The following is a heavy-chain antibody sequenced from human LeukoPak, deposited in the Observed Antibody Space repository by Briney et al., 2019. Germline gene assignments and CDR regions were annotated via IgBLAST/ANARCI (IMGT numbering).Heavy chain of an antibody. CDR1: GASLTIYY. V-gene: IGHV4-4*07. D-gene: IGHD7-27*01. CDR2: YASGTT. J-gene: IGHJ4*02. Sequence: SETLSLTCSVSGASLTIYYWNWIRQPAGRGLEWIGRYASGTTTHNPSLKSQFSMSIDTSKNQISLKLTSVTAADTAVYYCATGEHSFDNWGQGTLVTVTP. CDR3: ATGEHSFDN.